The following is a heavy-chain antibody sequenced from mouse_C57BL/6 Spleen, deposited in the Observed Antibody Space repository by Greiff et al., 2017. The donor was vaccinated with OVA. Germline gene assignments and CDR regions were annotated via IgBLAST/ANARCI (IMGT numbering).Heavy chain of an antibody. V-gene: IGHV1-26*01. CDR1: GYTFTDYY. J-gene: IGHJ3*01. Sequence: VQLQQSGPELVKPGASVKISCKASGYTFTDYYMNWVKQSHGKSLEWIGDINPNNGGTSYNQKFKGKATLTVDKSSSTAYMELRSLTSEDSAVYYCAGSGGYDHDWFAYWGQGTLVTVSA. CDR3: AGSGGYDHDWFAY. D-gene: IGHD2-10*02. CDR2: INPNNGGT.